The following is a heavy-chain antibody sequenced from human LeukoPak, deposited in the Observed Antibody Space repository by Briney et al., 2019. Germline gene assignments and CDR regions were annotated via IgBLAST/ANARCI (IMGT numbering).Heavy chain of an antibody. CDR1: GGSISSGGYS. Sequence: SETLSLTCAVSGGSISSGGYSWSWIRQPPGKGLEWIGYIYYSGSTNYNPSLKSRVTISVDTSKNQFSLKLSSVTAADTAVYYCARETLSDFWSGYYSWGQGTLVTVSS. CDR2: IYYSGST. D-gene: IGHD3-3*01. CDR3: ARETLSDFWSGYYS. J-gene: IGHJ4*02. V-gene: IGHV4-61*08.